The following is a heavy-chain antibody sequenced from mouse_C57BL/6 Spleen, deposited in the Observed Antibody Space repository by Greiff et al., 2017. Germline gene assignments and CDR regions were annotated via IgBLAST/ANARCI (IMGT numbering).Heavy chain of an antibody. D-gene: IGHD3-2*02. J-gene: IGHJ3*01. V-gene: IGHV1-42*01. CDR1: GYSFTGYY. CDR3: ARAAQVSWFAY. Sequence: EVQLQQSGPELVKPGASVKISCKASGYSFTGYYMNWVKQSPEKSLEWIGEINPSTGGTTYNQKFKAKATLTVDKSSSTAYMQLNSVTSEDSAVYDCARAAQVSWFAYWGQGTLVTVSA. CDR2: INPSTGGT.